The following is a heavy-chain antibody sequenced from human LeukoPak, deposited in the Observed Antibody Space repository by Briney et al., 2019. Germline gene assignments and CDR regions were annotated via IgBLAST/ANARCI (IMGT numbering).Heavy chain of an antibody. CDR3: ARDLGHCSTTSCYFDS. J-gene: IGHJ4*02. Sequence: ASVRVSCKTSGYTFTGYYIQWIRRAPGQGLEWIGSINPHSGGAMYAQNFKGRVAMTRDTSVSTAYMELSALKSDDTAVYYCARDLGHCSTTSCYFDSWGQGALVSVSS. CDR2: INPHSGGA. CDR1: GYTFTGYY. D-gene: IGHD2-2*01. V-gene: IGHV1-2*02.